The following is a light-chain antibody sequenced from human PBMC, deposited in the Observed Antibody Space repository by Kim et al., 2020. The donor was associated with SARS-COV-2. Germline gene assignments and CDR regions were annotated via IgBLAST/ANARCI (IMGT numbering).Light chain of an antibody. CDR3: QAWDSSTVV. Sequence: VSPGQTASITCSGDKLGDKYACWYQQKPCQAPVLVIYQDSKRPSGIPERFSGSNSGNTATLTISGTQAMDEADYYCQAWDSSTVVFGGGTQLTVL. J-gene: IGLJ2*01. V-gene: IGLV3-1*01. CDR1: KLGDKY. CDR2: QDS.